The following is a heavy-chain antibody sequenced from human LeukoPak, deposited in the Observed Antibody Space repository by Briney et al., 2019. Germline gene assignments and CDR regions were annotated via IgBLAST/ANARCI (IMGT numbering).Heavy chain of an antibody. CDR1: GFTFSSYE. J-gene: IGHJ3*02. D-gene: IGHD1-26*01. V-gene: IGHV3-21*01. Sequence: GGSLRLSCAASGFTFSSYEMNWVRQAPGKGLEWVSSISSSSSYIYYADSVKGRFTISRDNAKNSLYLQMNSLRAEDTAVYYCARERSGSYQGAFDIWGQGTMVTVSS. CDR3: ARERSGSYQGAFDI. CDR2: ISSSSSYI.